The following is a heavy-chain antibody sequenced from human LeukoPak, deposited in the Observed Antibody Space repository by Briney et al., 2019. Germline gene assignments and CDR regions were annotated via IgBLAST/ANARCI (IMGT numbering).Heavy chain of an antibody. D-gene: IGHD6-19*01. CDR3: ARDLIEQWLVVDAFDI. Sequence: GASVKVSCKASGYTFTSCGISWVRQAPGQGLEWMGWISAYNGNTNYAQKLQGRVTMTTDTSTSTAYMELRSLRSDDTAVYYCARDLIEQWLVVDAFDIWGQGTMVTASS. CDR1: GYTFTSCG. V-gene: IGHV1-18*01. J-gene: IGHJ3*02. CDR2: ISAYNGNT.